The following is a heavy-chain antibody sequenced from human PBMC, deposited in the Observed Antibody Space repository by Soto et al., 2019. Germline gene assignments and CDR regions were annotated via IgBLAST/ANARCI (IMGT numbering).Heavy chain of an antibody. J-gene: IGHJ6*02. CDR3: ARDSSVAARRGGMDV. D-gene: IGHD3-22*01. CDR1: GFTFSSYS. V-gene: IGHV3-48*02. Sequence: EVQLVESGGGLVQPGGSLRLSCAASGFTFSSYSMNWVRQAPGKGLEWVSYISNTSGTRYYADSVKGRITISRDNAKNSLYLQLNSLREEDTAVYYCARDSSVAARRGGMDVWGQGITVTVSS. CDR2: ISNTSGTR.